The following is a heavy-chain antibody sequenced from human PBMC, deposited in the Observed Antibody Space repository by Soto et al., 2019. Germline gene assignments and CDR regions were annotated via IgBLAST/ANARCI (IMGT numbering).Heavy chain of an antibody. Sequence: EVQLVESGGGLVQPGRSLRLSCAASGFTFDDYAMHWVRQAPGKGLEWVTGISWNSDTLGYAESVKGRFTISRDNAKNSLYLPMSSLRPEDTAFYYCARGLYYYTTSGYPHYWGQGTVVTVSS. D-gene: IGHD3-22*01. J-gene: IGHJ4*02. V-gene: IGHV3-9*01. CDR2: ISWNSDTL. CDR3: ARGLYYYTTSGYPHY. CDR1: GFTFDDYA.